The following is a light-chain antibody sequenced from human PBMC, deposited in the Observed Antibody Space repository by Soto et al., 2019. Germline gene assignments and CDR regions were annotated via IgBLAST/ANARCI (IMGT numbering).Light chain of an antibody. J-gene: IGKJ3*01. V-gene: IGKV1-27*01. CDR1: QGISNY. CDR2: AAS. CDR3: QNYNTARQA. Sequence: DIQMTQSPSSLSASVGDRVTITCRASQGISNYLAWYQQKPGKVPKLLIYAASTLQSGVPSRFSGSGSGTDFNLNISSLQPEDVLPYYCQNYNTARQAFGPGTKVDIK.